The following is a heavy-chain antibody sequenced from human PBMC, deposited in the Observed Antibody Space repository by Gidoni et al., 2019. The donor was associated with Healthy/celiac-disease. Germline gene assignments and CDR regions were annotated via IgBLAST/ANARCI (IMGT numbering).Heavy chain of an antibody. Sequence: QVTLWAFGPALVKLTQTLTLTCTFSGFPLRTSGMCVSWLRQPLGKALEGLARIDWDDAKYYSTSLKTRLTISKDTSKNQEVLTMTNMDPVNTATYYCARSYYDILTGYLFGYLGQGTLVTVSS. CDR2: IDWDDAK. J-gene: IGHJ4*02. V-gene: IGHV2-70*15. D-gene: IGHD3-9*01. CDR3: ARSYYDILTGYLFGY. CDR1: GFPLRTSGMC.